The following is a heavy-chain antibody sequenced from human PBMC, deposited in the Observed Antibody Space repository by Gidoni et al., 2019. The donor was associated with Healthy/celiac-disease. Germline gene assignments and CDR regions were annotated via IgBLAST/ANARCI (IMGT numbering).Heavy chain of an antibody. Sequence: QVQLQESGPGLVKPSQTLSLTCTVSGCSLSSGGYYWSWIRQHPGKGLDGIGYIYYSGSTYYNPSLKSRVTIAVDTSKNQFSLKLSSVTAADTAVYYCARAIYSYGRDHFDYWGQGTLVTVSS. V-gene: IGHV4-31*03. J-gene: IGHJ4*02. CDR1: GCSLSSGGYY. CDR3: ARAIYSYGRDHFDY. CDR2: IYYSGST. D-gene: IGHD5-18*01.